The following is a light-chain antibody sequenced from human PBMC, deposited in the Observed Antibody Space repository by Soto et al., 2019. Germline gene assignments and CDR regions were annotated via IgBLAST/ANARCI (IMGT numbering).Light chain of an antibody. CDR1: SSDVGGYNY. Sequence: QSALTQPASVSGSPGQSITVSCTETSSDVGGYNYVSWYQQHPGKAPKLMIYEVSNRPSGVSNRFSGSKSGNTASLTISGLQAEDEADYFCSSYTSSHTYVFGSGTKLTVL. CDR3: SSYTSSHTYV. J-gene: IGLJ1*01. CDR2: EVS. V-gene: IGLV2-14*01.